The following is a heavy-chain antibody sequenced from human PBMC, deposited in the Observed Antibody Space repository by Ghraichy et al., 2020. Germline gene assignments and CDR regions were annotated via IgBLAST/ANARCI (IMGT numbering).Heavy chain of an antibody. D-gene: IGHD2/OR15-2a*01. CDR2: INYRGST. J-gene: IGHJ6*02. V-gene: IGHV4-61*01. CDR3: ARATNPTFYSYYAMDV. Sequence: SQTLSLTCTVSGGSVSSVSYSWIWIRQPPGKGLEWMGYINYRGSTNYNPSLRSRLTVSVDTSKNQISLNLRSVTAADAAVYYCARATNPTFYSYYAMDVWGQGTTVTVSS. CDR1: GGSVSSVSYS.